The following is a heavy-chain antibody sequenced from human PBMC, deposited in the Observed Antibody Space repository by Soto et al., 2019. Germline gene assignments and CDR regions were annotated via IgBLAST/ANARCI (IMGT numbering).Heavy chain of an antibody. CDR2: ITTDKGKT. V-gene: IGHV1-18*01. J-gene: IGHJ4*02. Sequence: QVQLVQSGPEVKKPGASVKVSFKTSGYTLTSYGISWVRQAPGQGLEWMGWITTDKGKTTYAQKFQGRVTMTTDTSTSTAYMELRSRRSDDTAVYYCATRSPAFDYWGQGTLVTVSS. CDR1: GYTLTSYG. CDR3: ATRSPAFDY.